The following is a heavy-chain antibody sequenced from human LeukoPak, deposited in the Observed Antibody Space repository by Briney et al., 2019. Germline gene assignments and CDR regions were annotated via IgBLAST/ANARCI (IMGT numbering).Heavy chain of an antibody. Sequence: GGSLRLSCAASGFTFSSYAMHWVRQAPGKGLEWVAVISYDGSNKYYADSVKGRFTISRDNSKNTLYLQMNSLRAEDTAVYYCARDPPTAGYYFDYWGQGTLVTVSS. V-gene: IGHV3-30-3*01. CDR2: ISYDGSNK. CDR3: ARDPPTAGYYFDY. CDR1: GFTFSSYA. D-gene: IGHD1-14*01. J-gene: IGHJ4*02.